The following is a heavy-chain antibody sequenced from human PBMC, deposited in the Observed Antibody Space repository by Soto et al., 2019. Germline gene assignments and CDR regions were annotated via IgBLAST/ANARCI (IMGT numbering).Heavy chain of an antibody. V-gene: IGHV1-69*01. D-gene: IGHD5-18*01. Sequence: QVQLVQSGAGVKKPGSSVKVSCKASGGTFSSYAISWMRQAPGQGLEWMGGIIPIFGTANYAQKFQGRVTITADESTSTAYMELSSLRSEDTAVYYCASSLPVDTAMGRNDLFGMDVWGQGTTVTVSS. CDR2: IIPIFGTA. CDR3: ASSLPVDTAMGRNDLFGMDV. CDR1: GGTFSSYA. J-gene: IGHJ6*02.